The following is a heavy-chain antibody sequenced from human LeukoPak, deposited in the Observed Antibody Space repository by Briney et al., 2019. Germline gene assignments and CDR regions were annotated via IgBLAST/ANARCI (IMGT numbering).Heavy chain of an antibody. CDR1: GGSISSYY. J-gene: IGHJ4*02. CDR2: INYSGTT. Sequence: SETLSLTCTVSGGSISSYYWSWIRQPPGRGLEWVGSINYSGTTNYNPSLKSRVTMSIDTSKNQVSLKLSSVTAADTAVYYCARINYYYDSSGYYPPEYYFDYWGQGTLVTVSS. D-gene: IGHD3-22*01. V-gene: IGHV4-59*08. CDR3: ARINYYYDSSGYYPPEYYFDY.